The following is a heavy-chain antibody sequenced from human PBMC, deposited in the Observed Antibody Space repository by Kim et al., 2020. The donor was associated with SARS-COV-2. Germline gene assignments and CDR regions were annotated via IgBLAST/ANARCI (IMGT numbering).Heavy chain of an antibody. Sequence: GGSLRLSCAASGFTFSSYAMSWVRQAPGKGLEWVSAISGSGGSTYYADSVKGRFTISRDNSKNTLYLQMNSLRAEDTAVYYCAKGGSSSWLGWNWFDPWGQGTLVTVSS. V-gene: IGHV3-23*01. CDR1: GFTFSSYA. CDR3: AKGGSSSWLGWNWFDP. CDR2: ISGSGGST. J-gene: IGHJ5*02. D-gene: IGHD6-13*01.